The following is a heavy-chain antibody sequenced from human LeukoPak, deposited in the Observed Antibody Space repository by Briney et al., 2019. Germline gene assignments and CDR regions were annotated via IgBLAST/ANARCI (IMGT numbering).Heavy chain of an antibody. CDR1: GDSINSYY. J-gene: IGHJ2*01. CDR2: IYYTGST. D-gene: IGHD6-13*01. V-gene: IGHV4-59*01. Sequence: PSETLSLTCTVSGDSINSYYWTWIRQAPGKGLEWIGYIYYTGSTNYSPSLKSRVSISIDPSKNQFSLKLTSVSAADTAVYYCARVYYSRSYDYWYFDLWGRGTLVTVSS. CDR3: ARVYYSRSYDYWYFDL.